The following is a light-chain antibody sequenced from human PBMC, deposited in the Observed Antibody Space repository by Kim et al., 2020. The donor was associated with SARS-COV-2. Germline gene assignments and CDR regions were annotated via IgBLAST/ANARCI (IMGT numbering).Light chain of an antibody. J-gene: IGLJ2*01. Sequence: SYELTQPPSVSVSPGQTASITCSGDKWGDKYACWYQQKPGQSPVLVIYQDSKRPSGIPERFSGSNSGNTATLTISGTQAMDEADYYCQAWDSSTATVVFGGGTQLTVL. V-gene: IGLV3-1*01. CDR2: QDS. CDR3: QAWDSSTATVV. CDR1: KWGDKY.